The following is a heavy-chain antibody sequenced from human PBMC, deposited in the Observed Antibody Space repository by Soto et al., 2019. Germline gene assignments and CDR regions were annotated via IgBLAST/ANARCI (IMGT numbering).Heavy chain of an antibody. D-gene: IGHD2-8*01. CDR2: IIPIFGTA. J-gene: IGHJ4*02. CDR1: GGTFSSYA. CDR3: ARTIPLYRPGYFDY. V-gene: IGHV1-69*01. Sequence: QVQLVQSGAEVKKPGSSVKVSCKASGGTFSSYAISWVRQAPGQGLEWMGGIIPIFGTANYAQKFQGRVTITADESTSTDYMELSSLRSEDTAVYYCARTIPLYRPGYFDYWGQVTLVTVSS.